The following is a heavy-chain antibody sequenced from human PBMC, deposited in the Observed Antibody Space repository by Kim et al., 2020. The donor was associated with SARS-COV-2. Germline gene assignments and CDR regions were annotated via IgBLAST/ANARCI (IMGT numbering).Heavy chain of an antibody. CDR3: TTADRSILDY. J-gene: IGHJ4*02. D-gene: IGHD2-15*01. CDR2: IKSNTAGGTT. Sequence: GGSLILSCAATGFTFSNGWMSWVRQAPGRGLEWVGRIKSNTAGGTTDFAAPVKGRFTISRDDSKNTLYLLMNSLKTEDTAVYYCTTADRSILDYWGQGTL. CDR1: GFTFSNGW. V-gene: IGHV3-15*01.